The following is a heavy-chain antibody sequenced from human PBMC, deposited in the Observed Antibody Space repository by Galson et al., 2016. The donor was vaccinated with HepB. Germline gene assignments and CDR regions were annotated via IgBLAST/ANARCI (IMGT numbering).Heavy chain of an antibody. D-gene: IGHD2-21*01. CDR2: ISNSGSTT. J-gene: IGHJ4*02. V-gene: IGHV3-23*01. CDR3: AKEFVATGAVVGDY. CDR1: GFTFNTYA. Sequence: SLRLSCAASGFTFNTYAMSWVRQAPGKGLEWVSAISNSGSTTYYADSVKGRFAISRDNSKNTLYSQMDSLRVEDTALYYCAKEFVATGAVVGDYWGQGTLVTVSS.